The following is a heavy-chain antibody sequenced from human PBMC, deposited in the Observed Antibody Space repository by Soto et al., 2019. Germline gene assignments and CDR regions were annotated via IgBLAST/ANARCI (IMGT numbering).Heavy chain of an antibody. CDR3: ARLSEESSSSNYYYFYMDV. CDR2: MNPQTGNT. Sequence: QVPLVQSGSEGKEPGASMKISCQASGYTFTRYDITWVRQATGQGLEWMGWMNPQTGNTAYAEKFQGRVTMTRSTPINTAYMELSGLRSEDTAVYYCARLSEESSSSNYYYFYMDVWGKGSTVTVSS. CDR1: GYTFTRYD. V-gene: IGHV1-8*01. J-gene: IGHJ6*03. D-gene: IGHD6-6*01.